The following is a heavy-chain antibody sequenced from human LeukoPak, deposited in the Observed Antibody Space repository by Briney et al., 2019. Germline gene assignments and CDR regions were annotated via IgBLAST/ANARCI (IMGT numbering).Heavy chain of an antibody. CDR2: IRSKAYGGTT. V-gene: IGHV3-49*04. D-gene: IGHD1-1*01. J-gene: IGHJ4*02. CDR1: GFTFGDYA. CDR3: TRGELEVDY. Sequence: GWSLRLSCTASGFTFGDYAMSWARQAPGKGLEWVGFIRSKAYGGTTEYAASVKGRFTISRDDSKSIAYLQMNSLKTEDTAVYYCTRGELEVDYWGQGTLVTVSS.